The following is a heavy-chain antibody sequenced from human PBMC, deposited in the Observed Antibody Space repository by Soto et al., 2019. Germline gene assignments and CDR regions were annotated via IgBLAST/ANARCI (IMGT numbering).Heavy chain of an antibody. CDR2: IYYSGST. D-gene: IGHD3-3*01. J-gene: IGHJ4*02. CDR3: ARGGGTYYDFWSGYPSYAPFDY. CDR1: GGSISSGGYY. V-gene: IGHV4-31*03. Sequence: SETLSLTCTVAGGSISSGGYYWSWIRQHPGKGLEWIGYIYYSGSTYYNPSLKSRVTISVDTSKNLFSLMLSSVTAADTAVYYCARGGGTYYDFWSGYPSYAPFDYWGQGTLVTVSS.